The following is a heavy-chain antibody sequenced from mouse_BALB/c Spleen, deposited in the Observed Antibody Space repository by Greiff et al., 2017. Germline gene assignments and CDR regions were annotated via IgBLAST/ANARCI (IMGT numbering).Heavy chain of an antibody. CDR1: GDSITSGY. CDR3: ASRGDGYSAWFAY. Sequence: EVQLQQSGPSLVKPSQTLSLTCSVTGDSITSGYWNWIRNFPGNKLEYMGYIRYSGSTYYNPSLKSRISITRDTSKNQYYLQLNSVPTEDTATYYIASRGDGYSAWFAYWGQGTLVTVSA. CDR2: IRYSGST. J-gene: IGHJ3*01. D-gene: IGHD2-3*01. V-gene: IGHV3-8*02.